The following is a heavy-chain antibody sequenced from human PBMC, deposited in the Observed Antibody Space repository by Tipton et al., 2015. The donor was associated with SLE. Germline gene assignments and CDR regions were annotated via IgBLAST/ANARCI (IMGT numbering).Heavy chain of an antibody. Sequence: TLSLTCTVSGDSISSYYWSWIRQSAGKGLEWIGRIYTRGSTNYNPSLKSRVTMSVDTSENQLSLKLNSMTAADTAVYYCARELLSPRTTVHWYFDLWGRGTLVTVSS. V-gene: IGHV4-4*07. CDR1: GDSISSYY. CDR3: ARELLSPRTTVHWYFDL. CDR2: IYTRGST. D-gene: IGHD4-11*01. J-gene: IGHJ2*01.